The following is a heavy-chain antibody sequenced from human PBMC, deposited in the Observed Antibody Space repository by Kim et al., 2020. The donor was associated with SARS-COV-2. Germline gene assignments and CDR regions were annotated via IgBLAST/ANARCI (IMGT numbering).Heavy chain of an antibody. J-gene: IGHJ4*02. V-gene: IGHV4-34*01. Sequence: SETLSLTCAVYGGSFSGYYWSWIRQPPGKGLDWIGEINHSGSTNYNPSLKSRVTISVDTSKNQFSLKLSSVTAADTAVYYCATFPNYEEGDFDYWGQGTLVTVSS. CDR1: GGSFSGYY. CDR3: ATFPNYEEGDFDY. D-gene: IGHD3-16*01. CDR2: INHSGST.